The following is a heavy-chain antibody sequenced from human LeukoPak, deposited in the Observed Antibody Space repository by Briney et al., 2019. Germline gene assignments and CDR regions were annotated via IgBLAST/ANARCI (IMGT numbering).Heavy chain of an antibody. Sequence: PGGSLRLSCAASGFTFSSYGMHWVRQAPGKGLEWVAVIWYDGSNKYYADSVKGRSTISRDNSKNTLYLQMNSLRAEDTAVYYCARDFYETTTFDYWGQGTLVTVSS. D-gene: IGHD3-3*01. CDR1: GFTFSSYG. V-gene: IGHV3-33*01. CDR3: ARDFYETTTFDY. J-gene: IGHJ4*02. CDR2: IWYDGSNK.